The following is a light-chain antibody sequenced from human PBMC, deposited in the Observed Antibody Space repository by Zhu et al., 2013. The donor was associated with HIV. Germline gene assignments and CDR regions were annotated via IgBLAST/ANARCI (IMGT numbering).Light chain of an antibody. CDR1: ESVNTNY. CDR3: QQYDSSPQVT. Sequence: IVLTQSPGTLSLSPGERATLSCRASESVNTNYLAWYQQKPGQSPRLLIYDTTSRANGIPDRFSGSGSGTDFTLTISRLEPEDLGVYYCQQYDSSPQVTFGPGTRVDIK. V-gene: IGKV3-20*01. J-gene: IGKJ3*01. CDR2: DTT.